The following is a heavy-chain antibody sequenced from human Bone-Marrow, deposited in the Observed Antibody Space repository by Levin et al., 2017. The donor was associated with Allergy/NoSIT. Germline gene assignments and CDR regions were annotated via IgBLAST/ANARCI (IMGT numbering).Heavy chain of an antibody. Sequence: GGSLRISCAASGFIFSTYSLHWVRQSPGKGLEWVSSISSASSYIYYADSVKGRFTISRDNAKNSLSLQMNSLRAEDTAVYYCVRSESITGTEDLKVMDVWGQGTTVTVSS. CDR3: VRSESITGTEDLKVMDV. CDR1: GFIFSTYS. J-gene: IGHJ6*02. CDR2: ISSASSYI. V-gene: IGHV3-21*01. D-gene: IGHD1/OR15-1a*01.